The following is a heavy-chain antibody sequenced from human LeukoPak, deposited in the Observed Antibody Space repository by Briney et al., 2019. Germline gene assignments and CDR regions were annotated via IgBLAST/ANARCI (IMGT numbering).Heavy chain of an antibody. CDR1: GFSVSSNY. D-gene: IGHD1-26*01. CDR3: ARELAVGAITEYFQD. V-gene: IGHV3-53*01. Sequence: PGGSLRLSCVASGFSVSSNYMAWVRQAPGKGLEWVSVLYIGGNTYYGDFVKGRFTLYRDNSRNTLYFQMHSLRVDDTAVYYCARELAVGAITEYFQDWGQGTLVTVSS. J-gene: IGHJ1*01. CDR2: LYIGGNT.